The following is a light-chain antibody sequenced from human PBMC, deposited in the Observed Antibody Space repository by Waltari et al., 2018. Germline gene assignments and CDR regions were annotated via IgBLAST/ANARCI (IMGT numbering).Light chain of an antibody. Sequence: QSALTQPASVSGSPGQSITISCTGTSSDVGSYTLFSWYQQHPGKAPKLIIYAVSKRPSGASACFSGSKSGNTASLTISGLQAEDEADYYCCSYAGSTTRWVFGGGTKLTVL. CDR2: AVS. V-gene: IGLV2-23*02. CDR3: CSYAGSTTRWV. J-gene: IGLJ3*02. CDR1: SSDVGSYTL.